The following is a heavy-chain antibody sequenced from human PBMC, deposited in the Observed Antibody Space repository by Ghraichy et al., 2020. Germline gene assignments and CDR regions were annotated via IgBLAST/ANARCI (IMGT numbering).Heavy chain of an antibody. J-gene: IGHJ6*02. CDR3: ARQNYYYNMDV. CDR1: GGSIKSYY. V-gene: IGHV4-59*01. CDR2: IYYSGST. Sequence: SETLSLTCNVSGGSIKSYYWSWIRQPPGKGLEWIGYIYYSGSTNSNPSLKSRVTISIDTSKNQFSLKLSSVTAADTVVYYCARQNYYYNMDVWGQGTTVTVSS.